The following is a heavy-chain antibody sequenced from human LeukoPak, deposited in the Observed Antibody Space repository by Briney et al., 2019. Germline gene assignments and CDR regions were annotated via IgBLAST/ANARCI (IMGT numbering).Heavy chain of an antibody. J-gene: IGHJ3*02. V-gene: IGHV4-59*01. Sequence: SETLSLTCTVSGGSISSYYWSWIRQPPGKGLEWIGYIYYSGSSNYNPSLKSRVTISVDTSKNQFSLKLSSVTAADTAVYYCARVPANWRLGAFDIWGQGTMVIVSS. CDR2: IYYSGSS. CDR3: ARVPANWRLGAFDI. CDR1: GGSISSYY. D-gene: IGHD6-25*01.